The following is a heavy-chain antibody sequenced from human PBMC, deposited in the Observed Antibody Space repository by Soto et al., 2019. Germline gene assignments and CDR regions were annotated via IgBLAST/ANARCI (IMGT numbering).Heavy chain of an antibody. V-gene: IGHV4-39*01. D-gene: IGHD1-7*01. CDR3: ARHVRTEELLYYYGMHV. CDR1: GGSISSSSCY. J-gene: IGHJ6*02. CDR2: VYYSGTT. Sequence: PSETLSLTCTVSGGSISSSSCYWAWIRQPPGRGLEWIGSVYYSGTTYYNPSLKSRVTMSVDTSKNQFSLKLSSVTAADTAVYYCARHVRTEELLYYYGMHVWGQGTTVTVSS.